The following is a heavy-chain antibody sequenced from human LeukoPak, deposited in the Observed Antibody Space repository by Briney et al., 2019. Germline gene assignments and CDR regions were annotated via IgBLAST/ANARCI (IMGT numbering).Heavy chain of an antibody. CDR1: GGTFSSYA. J-gene: IGHJ5*02. V-gene: IGHV1-69*04. D-gene: IGHD1-26*01. CDR3: ARDLMSVVRELSSWFDP. Sequence: ASVKFSCKASGGTFSSYAISWVRQAPGQGLEWMGRIIPILGIANYAQKFQGRVTITADKSTSTAYMELSSLRSEDTAVYYCARDLMSVVRELSSWFDPWGQGTLVTVSS. CDR2: IIPILGIA.